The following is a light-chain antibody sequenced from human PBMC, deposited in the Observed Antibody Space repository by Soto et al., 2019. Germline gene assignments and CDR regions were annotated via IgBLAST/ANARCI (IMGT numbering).Light chain of an antibody. CDR3: SSYTTSNTRQIV. CDR2: DVS. CDR1: SSDVGGYNY. V-gene: IGLV2-14*01. Sequence: QSVLTQPVSLSGSPGQSITISRTGTSSDVGGYNYVSWYQQHPGKAPKFMIYDVSNRPSGVSNRFSGSKSGNTASLTISGLQAEDEADYYCSSYTTSNTRQIVFGTGTKVTVL. J-gene: IGLJ1*01.